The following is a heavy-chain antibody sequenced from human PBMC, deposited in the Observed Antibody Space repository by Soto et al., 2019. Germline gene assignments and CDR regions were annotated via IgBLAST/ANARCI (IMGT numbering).Heavy chain of an antibody. CDR1: GYTFTSNW. Sequence: EVQLVQSGAEVKKPGESLKISCKGSGYTFTSNWIGWVRQMPGKGLEWMGIIYPGDSETRYSPSFQGQVTISADKSINTAYLQWSSLKASDTAIYYCARTFGGHLYSFDFWGQGTLVTVS. J-gene: IGHJ4*02. CDR3: ARTFGGHLYSFDF. V-gene: IGHV5-51*03. D-gene: IGHD3-16*01. CDR2: IYPGDSET.